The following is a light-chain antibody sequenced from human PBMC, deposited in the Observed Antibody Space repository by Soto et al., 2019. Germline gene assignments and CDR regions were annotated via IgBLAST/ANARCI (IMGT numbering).Light chain of an antibody. Sequence: QSVLTQPASVSGSPGQSITISCTGTSSDVGGYNYVSWYQQHPGKAPKLMIYEVSNRXXXXXXXXXGSKSGNTASLTISGLQAEDEADYYCSSYTSSSTLYVFGTGTKVTVL. V-gene: IGLV2-14*01. J-gene: IGLJ1*01. CDR2: EVS. CDR3: SSYTSSSTLYV. CDR1: SSDVGGYNY.